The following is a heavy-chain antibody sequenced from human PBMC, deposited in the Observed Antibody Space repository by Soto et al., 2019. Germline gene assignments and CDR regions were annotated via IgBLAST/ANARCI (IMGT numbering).Heavy chain of an antibody. CDR1: GFSFSGYT. D-gene: IGHD3-9*01. Sequence: GGSLRLSCAASGFSFSGYTMNWVRQAQGKGLEWISGINGGGGTTYYADSVKGRFTISRDDSKNILYLQMNSPRAEDTSIYYCAKDRHPDGIWTFDYWGRGTLVTVSS. CDR3: AKDRHPDGIWTFDY. CDR2: INGGGGTT. V-gene: IGHV3-23*01. J-gene: IGHJ4*02.